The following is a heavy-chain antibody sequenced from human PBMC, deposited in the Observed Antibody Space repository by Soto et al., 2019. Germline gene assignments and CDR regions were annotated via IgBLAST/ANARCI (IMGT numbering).Heavy chain of an antibody. J-gene: IGHJ5*01. Sequence: SQTLSLTCAISGDSVSTNSATWDWIRHSPSRGLEWLGRTYYRSKWENDYAVSMKGRITINPDTSNNQFSLQLNSVTPDDTAVYYCARLIGNSLLDSWGQGALVTVSS. V-gene: IGHV6-1*01. CDR1: GDSVSTNSAT. CDR3: ARLIGNSLLDS. CDR2: TYYRSKWEN. D-gene: IGHD2-8*01.